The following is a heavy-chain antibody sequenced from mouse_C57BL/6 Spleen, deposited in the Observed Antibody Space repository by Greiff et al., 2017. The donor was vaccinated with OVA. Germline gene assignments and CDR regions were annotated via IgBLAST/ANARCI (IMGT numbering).Heavy chain of an antibody. Sequence: QVQLQQPGAELVRPGSSLKLSCEASGYTFTSYWMHWVNQRPIQGLEWIGNIDPADSDTHYTQKVKDKATLTVDKSSSTAYMQLSSLTSEDSAVYACARGGTGHALFAYWGQGTLVTVSA. D-gene: IGHD3-3*01. CDR3: ARGGTGHALFAY. V-gene: IGHV1-52*01. J-gene: IGHJ3*01. CDR1: GYTFTSYW. CDR2: IDPADSDT.